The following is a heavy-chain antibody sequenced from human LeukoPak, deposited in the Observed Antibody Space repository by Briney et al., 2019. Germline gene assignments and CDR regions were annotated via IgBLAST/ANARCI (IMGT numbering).Heavy chain of an antibody. CDR1: GGSISSYY. CDR2: IYYSGST. Sequence: SETLPLTCTVSGGSISSYYWSWIRQPPGKGLEWIGYIYYSGSTNYNPSLKSRVTISVDTSENQFSLKLSSVTAADTAVYYCASILLWFGELGAGNWFDPWGQGTLVTVSS. CDR3: ASILLWFGELGAGNWFDP. V-gene: IGHV4-59*12. J-gene: IGHJ5*02. D-gene: IGHD3-10*01.